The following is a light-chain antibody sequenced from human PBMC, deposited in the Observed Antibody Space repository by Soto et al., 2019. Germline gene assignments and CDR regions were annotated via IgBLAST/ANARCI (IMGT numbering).Light chain of an antibody. Sequence: EVVMTQSPATQSMSPGERATLSCRASQSVSSSLAWYQQKPGQAPRLLIYGASTRATGIPDRFSGSGSETDFTLTISSLQAEDFAIYYCQQYNNWWTFGQGTKVEIK. V-gene: IGKV3-15*01. J-gene: IGKJ1*01. CDR3: QQYNNWWT. CDR1: QSVSSS. CDR2: GAS.